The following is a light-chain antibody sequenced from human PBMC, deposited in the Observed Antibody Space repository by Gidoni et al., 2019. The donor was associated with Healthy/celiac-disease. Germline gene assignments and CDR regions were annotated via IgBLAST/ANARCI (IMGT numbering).Light chain of an antibody. CDR3: RQSRRNPPVYT. V-gene: IGKV2D-29*01. CDR1: QSLMHSDGQSS. J-gene: IGKJ2*01. CDR2: EVS. Sequence: DIVITHTPLSLSLTPGQPASLSCKSSQSLMHSDGQSSLYWYLQKPGEPPQLLIYEVSNRFSGGTDRFSGSGSGTDFTLKISRVEAEDVGVYYCRQSRRNPPVYTFGQGTKLEIK.